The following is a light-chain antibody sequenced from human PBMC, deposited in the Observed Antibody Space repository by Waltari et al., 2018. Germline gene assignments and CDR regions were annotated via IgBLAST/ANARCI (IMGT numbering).Light chain of an antibody. CDR1: QSIRRF. CDR2: DAP. V-gene: IGKV3-20*01. Sequence: EIVLTQSPGTLSLSPGERATLSCRASQSIRRFLARYQQKPGQAPRLLIYDAPSRATGIPDRFSGSGFGTDFSLTISRLEPEDFAVYYCQKYGSLPATFGQGTKVEIK. CDR3: QKYGSLPAT. J-gene: IGKJ1*01.